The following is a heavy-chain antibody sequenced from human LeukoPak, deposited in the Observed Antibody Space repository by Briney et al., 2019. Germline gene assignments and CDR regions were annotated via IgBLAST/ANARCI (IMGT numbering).Heavy chain of an antibody. J-gene: IGHJ4*02. CDR1: GGSISSGGYS. CDR3: AGALDILTGIDY. CDR2: IYHSGST. D-gene: IGHD3-9*01. V-gene: IGHV4-30-2*01. Sequence: SQTLSLTCAVSGGSISSGGYSWSWIRQPPGKGLEWIGYIYHSGSTYYNPSLKSRVTISVDRSKNQFSLKLSSVTAADTAVYYCAGALDILTGIDYWGQGTLVTVSS.